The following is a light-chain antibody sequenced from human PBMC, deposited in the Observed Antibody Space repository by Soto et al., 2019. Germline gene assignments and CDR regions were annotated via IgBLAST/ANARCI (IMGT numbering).Light chain of an antibody. J-gene: IGKJ4*01. CDR2: DAS. Sequence: IQMTQSPSSLSASVGDRVTITCQASQDISNYLNWYQQKPGKAPKLLIYDASNLETGVPSRFSGSGSGTDFTFTISSLQPEDIATYYCQQYDNLPLTFGGRTKADI. CDR1: QDISNY. V-gene: IGKV1-33*01. CDR3: QQYDNLPLT.